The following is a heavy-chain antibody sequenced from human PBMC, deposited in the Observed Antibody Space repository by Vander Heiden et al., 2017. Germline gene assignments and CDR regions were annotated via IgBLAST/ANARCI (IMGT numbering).Heavy chain of an antibody. V-gene: IGHV3-30*18. CDR1: GFTFSSSG. Sequence: QVQLVESGGGVVQPGRSLRLSCAASGFTFSSSGMHWVRQAPGKGLEWVAVISYDGSNKYYADSVKGRFTISRDNSKNTLYLQMNSLRAEDTAVYYCAKGRAATHYYYYYGMDVWGQGTTVTVSS. J-gene: IGHJ6*02. CDR2: ISYDGSNK. CDR3: AKGRAATHYYYYYGMDV. D-gene: IGHD2-15*01.